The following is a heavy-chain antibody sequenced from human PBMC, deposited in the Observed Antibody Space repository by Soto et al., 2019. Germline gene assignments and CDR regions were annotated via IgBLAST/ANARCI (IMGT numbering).Heavy chain of an antibody. CDR2: IDASSTHI. CDR1: GFSFSTYN. D-gene: IGHD3-22*01. J-gene: IGHJ4*02. Sequence: GGSLRLSCAASGFSFSTYNMNWVRQAPGKGLEWVSSIDASSTHIYYADSVKGRFTISRDNSKNTLFLQMNSLRAEDTAIYYCAKGGSYYYDSSGYYANWGQGTLVTVSS. V-gene: IGHV3-21*04. CDR3: AKGGSYYYDSSGYYAN.